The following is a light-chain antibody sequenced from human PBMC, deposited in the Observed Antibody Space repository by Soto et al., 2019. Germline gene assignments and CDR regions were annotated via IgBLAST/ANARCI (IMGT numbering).Light chain of an antibody. CDR3: SSYTSTSSIYV. Sequence: SVRTQPASESGSPGQSITISCTGTSSDVGGYNYVSWYQQHPGTAPKLMIYEVSNRPSGLSNRFSGSKSGNTASLTISGLQAEYESDYYCSSYTSTSSIYVFAARTKATIL. V-gene: IGLV2-14*01. CDR1: SSDVGGYNY. CDR2: EVS. J-gene: IGLJ1*01.